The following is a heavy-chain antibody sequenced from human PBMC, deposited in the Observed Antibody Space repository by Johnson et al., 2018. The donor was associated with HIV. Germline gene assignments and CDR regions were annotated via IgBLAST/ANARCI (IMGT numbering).Heavy chain of an antibody. V-gene: IGHV3-20*04. CDR2: INWNGGST. CDR3: TVHSEERTDHDAFDI. J-gene: IGHJ3*02. D-gene: IGHD1-1*01. CDR1: GFTFDDYG. Sequence: EVQLVESGGGVVRPGGSLRLSCAASGFTFDDYGMSWVRQAPGKGLEWVSGINWNGGSTGYADSVKGRFTISRDNAKNSLYLQMNSLKTEDTAVYYCTVHSEERTDHDAFDIWGQGTMVTVSS.